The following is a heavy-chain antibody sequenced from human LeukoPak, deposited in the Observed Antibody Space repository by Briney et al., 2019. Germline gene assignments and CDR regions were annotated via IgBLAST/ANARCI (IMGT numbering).Heavy chain of an antibody. J-gene: IGHJ4*01. Sequence: GGSLRLSCAASGFTFSSYAMSWVRQAPGKGLEWVSAISGSGGSTYYADSVKGRFTISRDNAKNSLYLQMNSLRAEDTAVYYCARVVTYYDFWSGYYTGYFDY. CDR1: GFTFSSYA. V-gene: IGHV3-23*01. CDR3: ARVVTYYDFWSGYYTGYFDY. D-gene: IGHD3-3*01. CDR2: ISGSGGST.